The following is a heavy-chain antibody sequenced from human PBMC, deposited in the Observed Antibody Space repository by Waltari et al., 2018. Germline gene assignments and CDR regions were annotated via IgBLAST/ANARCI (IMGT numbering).Heavy chain of an antibody. CDR2: LNDDGSGT. J-gene: IGHJ4*02. CDR1: GFLFSSYW. V-gene: IGHV3-74*01. D-gene: IGHD6-6*01. Sequence: EVQLVESGGGLVQPGGSLRLSCSASGFLFSSYWMPWFRQAPGKGLVWVSRLNDDGSGTTYADSVKGRFSISRDNAKNTLYLQMNSLRAEDTAVYYCAREYSNSRYFDYWGPGTLVTVSS. CDR3: AREYSNSRYFDY.